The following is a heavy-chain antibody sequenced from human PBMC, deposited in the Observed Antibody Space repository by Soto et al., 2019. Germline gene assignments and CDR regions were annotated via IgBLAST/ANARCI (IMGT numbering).Heavy chain of an antibody. CDR1: GGTFSSYA. CDR2: IIPIFGTA. CDR3: VRGGYDFWSGPPNWFDP. D-gene: IGHD3-3*01. Sequence: SVKVSCKASGGTFSSYAISWVRQAPGQGLEWMGGIIPIFGTANYAQKFQGRVTITRDTSASTAYMELSSLRSEDTAVYYCVRGGYDFWSGPPNWFDPWGREPWSPSPQ. V-gene: IGHV1-69*05. J-gene: IGHJ5*02.